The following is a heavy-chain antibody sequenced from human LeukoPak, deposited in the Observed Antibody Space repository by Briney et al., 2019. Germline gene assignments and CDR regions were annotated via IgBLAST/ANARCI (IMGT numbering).Heavy chain of an antibody. CDR3: AKVPSSSWYEADY. Sequence: GGSLRLSCAASGFTFSSYEMNWVRQAPGKGLEWVSYISSSGSTIYYADSVKGRFTISRDNAKNSLYLQMNSLRAEDTAVYYCAKVPSSSWYEADYWGQGTLVTVSS. V-gene: IGHV3-48*03. J-gene: IGHJ4*02. CDR2: ISSSGSTI. CDR1: GFTFSSYE. D-gene: IGHD6-13*01.